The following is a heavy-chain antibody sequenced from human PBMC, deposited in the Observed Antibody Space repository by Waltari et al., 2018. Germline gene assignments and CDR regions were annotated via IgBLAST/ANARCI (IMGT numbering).Heavy chain of an antibody. Sequence: QLQLQESGPGLVKPSETLSLTCTVSGSSISSSSYYWGWIRQPPGKGLEWIGSIYYSGCTYYNPSLKSRVTISVDTSKNQFSLKLSSVTAADTAVYYCARSIGEIDYWGQGTLVTVSS. CDR2: IYYSGCT. CDR1: GSSISSSSYY. CDR3: ARSIGEIDY. V-gene: IGHV4-39*01. J-gene: IGHJ4*02.